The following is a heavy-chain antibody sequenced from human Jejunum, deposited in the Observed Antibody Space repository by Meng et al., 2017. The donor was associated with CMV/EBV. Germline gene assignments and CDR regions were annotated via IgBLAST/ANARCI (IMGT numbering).Heavy chain of an antibody. J-gene: IGHJ4*02. CDR1: GFTFSSHA. CDR2: TSYDGNSQ. CDR3: ARDGGGFNSSPFDH. D-gene: IGHD3-16*01. Sequence: ASGFTFSSHAMHWVRQAPGKGLEWVAVTSYDGNSQYYTDSVKGRFTISRDNSDNMLYLQMNSLRADDTALYYCARDGGGFNSSPFDHWGQGTLVTVSS. V-gene: IGHV3-30*04.